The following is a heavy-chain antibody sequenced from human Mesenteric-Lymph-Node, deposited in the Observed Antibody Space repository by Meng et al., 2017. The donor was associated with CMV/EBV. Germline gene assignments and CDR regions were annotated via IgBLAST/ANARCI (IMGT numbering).Heavy chain of an antibody. V-gene: IGHV3-11*01. CDR2: ISSSGSTI. CDR1: GFTFSDYY. Sequence: AGFTFSDYYMSWIRQAPGKGLEWVSYISSSGSTIYYADSVKGRFTISRDNAKNSLYLQMNSLRAEDTAVYYCVRAVGRYSSRPLDYWGQGTLVTVSS. CDR3: VRAVGRYSSRPLDY. J-gene: IGHJ4*02. D-gene: IGHD6-13*01.